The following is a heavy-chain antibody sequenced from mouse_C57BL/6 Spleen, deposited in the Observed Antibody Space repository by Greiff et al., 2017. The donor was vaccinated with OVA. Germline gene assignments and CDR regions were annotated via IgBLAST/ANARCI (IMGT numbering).Heavy chain of an antibody. V-gene: IGHV1-5*01. Sequence: EVKLMESGTVLARPGASVKMSCKTSGYTFTSYWMHWVKQRPGQGLEWIGAIYPGNSDTSYNQKFKGKAKLTAVTSASTAYMELSSLTNEDSAVYYCTRQDDGYYYAMDYWGQGTSVTVSS. D-gene: IGHD2-3*01. CDR1: GYTFTSYW. CDR3: TRQDDGYYYAMDY. CDR2: IYPGNSDT. J-gene: IGHJ4*01.